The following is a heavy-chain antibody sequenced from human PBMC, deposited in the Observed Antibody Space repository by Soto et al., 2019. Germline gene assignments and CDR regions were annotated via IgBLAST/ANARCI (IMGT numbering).Heavy chain of an antibody. Sequence: ASVKVSCKASGYTFTSYGISWVRQAPGQGLEWMGWISAYNGNTKYSQKFQGRVTITRDTSASTAYMELSSLRSEDTAVYYCASSYSNYALIDYYYYGMDVWGQGTTVTVSS. V-gene: IGHV1-18*01. D-gene: IGHD4-4*01. J-gene: IGHJ6*02. CDR1: GYTFTSYG. CDR3: ASSYSNYALIDYYYYGMDV. CDR2: ISAYNGNT.